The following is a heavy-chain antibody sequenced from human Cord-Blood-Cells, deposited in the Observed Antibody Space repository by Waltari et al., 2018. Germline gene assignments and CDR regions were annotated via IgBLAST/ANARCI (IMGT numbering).Heavy chain of an antibody. J-gene: IGHJ6*02. V-gene: IGHV2-5*02. D-gene: IGHD6-13*01. CDR3: AHRGLQLVYYYYGMDV. CDR1: GFSPTTSGVG. CDR2: IYWDDDK. Sequence: QITWKESGPSQVKSTQTLTPSCSSPGFSPTTSGVGVGWIRQRPGKALEWLALIYWDDDKRYSPSLKRRLTITKDTSKNQVVLTMTNMDPVDTATYYCAHRGLQLVYYYYGMDVWGQGTTVTVSS.